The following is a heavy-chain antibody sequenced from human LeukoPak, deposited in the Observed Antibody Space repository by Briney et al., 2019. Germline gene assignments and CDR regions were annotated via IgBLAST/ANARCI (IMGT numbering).Heavy chain of an antibody. Sequence: GGSLRLSCAASGFTFSSYSMNWVRQAPGKGLEWVSSISSSSSYIYYADSVKGRFTISRDNAKNSLYLQMNSLRAEHTAVYYCARGFYDSSAFDYWGQGTLVTVSS. V-gene: IGHV3-21*01. CDR1: GFTFSSYS. CDR3: ARGFYDSSAFDY. D-gene: IGHD3-22*01. CDR2: ISSSSSYI. J-gene: IGHJ4*02.